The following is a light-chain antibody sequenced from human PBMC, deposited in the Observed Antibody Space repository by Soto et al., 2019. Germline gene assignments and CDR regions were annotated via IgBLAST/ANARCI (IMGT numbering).Light chain of an antibody. CDR3: GTWDSGLTPGVYV. CDR2: QND. Sequence: QSVLTRPPSVSAAPGQKVTICCSGSSSTLVDNYVSWYLQLPGTAPKLLSYQNDKRPSGIPDRFSGSKSGTSAALGITGLRTGDEADYYCGTWDSGLTPGVYVFGYGTKVTV. CDR1: SSTLVDNY. V-gene: IGLV1-51*02. J-gene: IGLJ1*01.